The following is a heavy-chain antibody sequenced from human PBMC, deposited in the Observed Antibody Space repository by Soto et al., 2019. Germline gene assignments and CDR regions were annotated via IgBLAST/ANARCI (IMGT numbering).Heavy chain of an antibody. CDR1: AGSVSSGSYY. Sequence: ETRSLTCIVSAGSVSSGSYYWSWIRQPPGKGLEWIGYIYYSGSTNYNPSLKSRVTISVDTSKNQFSLKLSSVTAADTAVYYCARVNCTNGVCYPDYYYYYGMDVWGQGTTVTVSS. J-gene: IGHJ6*02. D-gene: IGHD2-8*01. CDR3: ARVNCTNGVCYPDYYYYYGMDV. V-gene: IGHV4-61*01. CDR2: IYYSGST.